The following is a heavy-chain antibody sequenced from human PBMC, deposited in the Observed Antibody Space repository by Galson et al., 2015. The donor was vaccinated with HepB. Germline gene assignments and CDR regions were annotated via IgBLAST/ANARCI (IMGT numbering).Heavy chain of an antibody. CDR2: ISYDGSNK. J-gene: IGHJ4*02. Sequence: SLRLSCAASGFTFSSYAMHWVRQAPGKGLEWVAVISYDGSNKYYADSVKGRFTISRDNSKNTLYLQMNSLRAEDTAVYYCARVPPAAIYFDYWGQGTLVTVSS. V-gene: IGHV3-30*04. D-gene: IGHD2-2*01. CDR3: ARVPPAAIYFDY. CDR1: GFTFSSYA.